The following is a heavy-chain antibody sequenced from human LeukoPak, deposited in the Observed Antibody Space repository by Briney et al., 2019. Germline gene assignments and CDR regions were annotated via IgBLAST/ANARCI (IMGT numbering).Heavy chain of an antibody. D-gene: IGHD1-26*01. J-gene: IGHJ6*02. CDR3: VKDLVIVGATYYFYGMDV. V-gene: IGHV3-43*02. CDR2: IEGDGSRT. CDR1: GFNFDVYG. Sequence: PGGSLRLSCAASGFNFDVYGIHWVRQAPGKGLEWVALIEGDGSRTYYADSVKGRFTISRDNSKKSLYLQMSSLRSEDTALYFCVKDLVIVGATYYFYGMDVWGQGTTVTVSS.